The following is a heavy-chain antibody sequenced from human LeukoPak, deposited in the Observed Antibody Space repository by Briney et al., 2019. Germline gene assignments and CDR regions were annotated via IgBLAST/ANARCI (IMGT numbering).Heavy chain of an antibody. CDR2: PSGSGITT. CDR3: ARGNGGTSGWFDP. V-gene: IGHV3-23*01. CDR1: GFTFSNSA. J-gene: IGHJ5*02. D-gene: IGHD4-23*01. Sequence: GGSLRLSCAASGFTFSNSAMSWVRQAPGKGLEWVSTPSGSGITTYYADSVKGRFTISRDNSKNTLYLQMSSLRAGDTAIYYCARGNGGTSGWFDPWGQGTLVTVSS.